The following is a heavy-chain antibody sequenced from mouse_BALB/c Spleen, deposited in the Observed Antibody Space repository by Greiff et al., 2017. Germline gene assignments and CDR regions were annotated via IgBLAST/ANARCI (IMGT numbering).Heavy chain of an antibody. J-gene: IGHJ2*01. V-gene: IGHV5-6-3*01. CDR1: GFTFSSYG. CDR3: ARVGYYGYYFDY. CDR2: INSNGGST. Sequence: EVHLVESGGGLVQPGGSLKLSCAASGFTFSSYGMSWVRQTPDKRLELVATINSNGGSTYYPDSVKGRFTISRDNAKSTLYLQMSSLKSEDTAMYYCARVGYYGYYFDYWGQGTTLTVSS. D-gene: IGHD1-2*01.